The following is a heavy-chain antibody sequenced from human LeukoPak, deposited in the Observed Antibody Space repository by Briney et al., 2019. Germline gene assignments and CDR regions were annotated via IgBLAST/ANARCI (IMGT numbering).Heavy chain of an antibody. D-gene: IGHD3-16*02. J-gene: IGHJ4*02. V-gene: IGHV4-61*02. CDR1: GGSITFGSYH. CDR2: IYTSGRT. Sequence: PSQTLSLTRTVSGGSITFGSYHWPWIRQPAGKGLEWIGRIYTSGRTFYNPSLTSRVTISIDTSMNQFSLRLNSVTAADTAVYYCARARVIPASFDDWGQGALVTVSS. CDR3: ARARVIPASFDD.